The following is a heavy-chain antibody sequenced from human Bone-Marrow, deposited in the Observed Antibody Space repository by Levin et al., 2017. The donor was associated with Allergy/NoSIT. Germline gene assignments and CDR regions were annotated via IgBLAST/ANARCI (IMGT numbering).Heavy chain of an antibody. D-gene: IGHD1-1*01. J-gene: IGHJ6*02. CDR3: AVSLLPPTYYNYGMDV. V-gene: IGHV3-23*01. CDR1: GFTFSSYA. Sequence: RSGGSLRLSCAASGFTFSSYAMSWVRQAPGKGLEWVSVISGSGGSTYYADSVKGRFTISRDNSKNTLYLQMNSLRAEDTAVYYCAVSLLPPTYYNYGMDVWGQGTTVTVSS. CDR2: ISGSGGST.